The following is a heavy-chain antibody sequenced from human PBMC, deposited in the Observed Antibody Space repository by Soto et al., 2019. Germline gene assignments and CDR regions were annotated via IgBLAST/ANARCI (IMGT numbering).Heavy chain of an antibody. CDR3: AKDRGGRTFLEWLLVAFDY. CDR2: IGDSGDNT. Sequence: EVQLLESGGGLVQPGGSLRLSCAASGFTFSKFAMGWVRQAPGKGLEWVSAIGDSGDNTYYADSVKGRFTISRDNSKDTLSLQINSLRDEDTAIYYCAKDRGGRTFLEWLLVAFDYWGQGTLVTVSS. D-gene: IGHD3-3*02. CDR1: GFTFSKFA. V-gene: IGHV3-23*01. J-gene: IGHJ4*02.